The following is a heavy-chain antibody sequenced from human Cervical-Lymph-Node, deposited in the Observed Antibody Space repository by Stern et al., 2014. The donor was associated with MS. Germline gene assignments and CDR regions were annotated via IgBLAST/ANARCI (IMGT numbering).Heavy chain of an antibody. V-gene: IGHV1-46*01. D-gene: IGHD2-2*01. Sequence: VQLVESGAEVKKPGASVKVSCKASGYTFTNSYIHWVRQAPGQGLEWMGIINPSDGNTNYAHKFQGRVTMTSDTSTSTVYMELSSLESEDTAVYYCASSSCYVVCNMDVWGQGTTVTVSS. CDR2: INPSDGNT. CDR3: ASSSCYVVCNMDV. CDR1: GYTFTNSY. J-gene: IGHJ6*02.